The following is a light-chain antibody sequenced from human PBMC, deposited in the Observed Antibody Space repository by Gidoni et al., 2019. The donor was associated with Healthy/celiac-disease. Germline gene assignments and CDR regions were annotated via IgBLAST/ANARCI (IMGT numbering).Light chain of an antibody. CDR2: RNN. CDR1: SSNIGSNY. Sequence: QSVLPQPPSASGTHGQRVTISCSGSSSNIGSNYVYWYQQLPGTAPNLLINRNNQRPSGVPARFSGPNSGTSASLAISGLRSEDEADYYCAAWDDSLSGHVVFGGGTKLTVL. J-gene: IGLJ2*01. CDR3: AAWDDSLSGHVV. V-gene: IGLV1-47*01.